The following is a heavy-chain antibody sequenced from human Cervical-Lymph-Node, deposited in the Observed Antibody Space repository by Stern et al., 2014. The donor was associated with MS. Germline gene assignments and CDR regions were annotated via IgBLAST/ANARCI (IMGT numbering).Heavy chain of an antibody. D-gene: IGHD1-7*01. V-gene: IGHV1-8*02. CDR3: ARAVRYQLLSEY. Sequence: VQLVASGAEVKSPGASVKVSCRASGYTFSNYDITWVRQAPGQGPEWMGWMNPNSGNTGYAQQFRGRVTMTSDTSTTTAYMELSGLRSEDTAVYYCARAVRYQLLSEYWGQGTLVTVSS. CDR2: MNPNSGNT. CDR1: GYTFSNYD. J-gene: IGHJ4*02.